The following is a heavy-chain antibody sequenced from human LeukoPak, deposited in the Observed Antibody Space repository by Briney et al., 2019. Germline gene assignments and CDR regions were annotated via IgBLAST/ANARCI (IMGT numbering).Heavy chain of an antibody. J-gene: IGHJ5*02. V-gene: IGHV4-34*01. CDR3: ARGTIVVVPAATYYDFWSGYSWFDP. CDR1: GGSFSGYY. CDR2: INHSGST. Sequence: PSETLSLTCAVYGGSFSGYYWSWIRQPPGKGREWIGEINHSGSTSYNPSLKSRVTISVNTSKNQFSLKLSSVTAADTAVYYCARGTIVVVPAATYYDFWSGYSWFDPWGQGTLVTVSS. D-gene: IGHD3-3*01.